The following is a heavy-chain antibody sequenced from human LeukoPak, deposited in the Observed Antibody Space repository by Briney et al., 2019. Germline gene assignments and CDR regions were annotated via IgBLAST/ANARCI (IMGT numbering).Heavy chain of an antibody. D-gene: IGHD6-13*01. V-gene: IGHV1-58*01. CDR2: IVVGSGNT. CDR1: GFTFTSSA. Sequence: ASVKASCKASGFTFTSSAVQWVRQARGQRLEWIGWIVVGSGNTNYAQKFQERVTITRDMSTSTAYMELSSLRSEDTAVYYCAARAAAGTGDAFDIWGQGTMVTVSS. J-gene: IGHJ3*02. CDR3: AARAAAGTGDAFDI.